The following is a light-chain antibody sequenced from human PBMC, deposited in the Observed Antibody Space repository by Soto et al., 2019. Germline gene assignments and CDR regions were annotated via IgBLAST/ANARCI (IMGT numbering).Light chain of an antibody. V-gene: IGLV7-43*01. Sequence: QAVVTQEPSLTVSPGGTVTLTCASSTGAVTSGYYPNWFQQKPGQAPRALTYSTSNKHSWTPARFSGSLLGGKAALTLSGVHPEDEAEYYCLLYYGGAVVFGGGTKLTVL. CDR1: TGAVTSGYY. J-gene: IGLJ2*01. CDR3: LLYYGGAVV. CDR2: STS.